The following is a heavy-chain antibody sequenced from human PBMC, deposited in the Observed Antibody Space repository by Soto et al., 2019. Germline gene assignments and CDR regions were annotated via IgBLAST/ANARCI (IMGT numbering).Heavy chain of an antibody. V-gene: IGHV1-18*01. CDR2: ISAYHGNT. J-gene: IGHJ4*02. Sequence: QVQLVQSGAEVKKPGASVKVSCKASGYTFTSYGISWVRQAPGQGVEWMGWISAYHGNTSYARKLQGRATMTTDTSMSTAYMELRSLRSDDPAVYYCARAYSSGWKNYWGQGTLVTVSS. CDR3: ARAYSSGWKNY. D-gene: IGHD6-19*01. CDR1: GYTFTSYG.